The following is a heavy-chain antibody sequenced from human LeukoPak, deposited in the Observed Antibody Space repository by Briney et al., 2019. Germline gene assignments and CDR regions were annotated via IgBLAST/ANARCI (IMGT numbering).Heavy chain of an antibody. D-gene: IGHD5-24*01. CDR1: GGSISSYY. V-gene: IGHV4-59*01. J-gene: IGHJ4*02. Sequence: SETLSLTCTVSGGSISSYYWSWIRQPPGKGLEWIGYIYYSGSTNYNPSLKSRVTISVDTSKNQFSLKLSSVTAADTAVYYCAKGDGYNGYWGQGTLVTVSS. CDR3: AKGDGYNGY. CDR2: IYYSGST.